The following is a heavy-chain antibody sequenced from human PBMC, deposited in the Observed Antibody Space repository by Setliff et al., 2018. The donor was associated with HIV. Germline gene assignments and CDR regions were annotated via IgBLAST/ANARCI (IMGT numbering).Heavy chain of an antibody. D-gene: IGHD4-17*01. CDR1: GYTFTGYY. CDR3: ARGTTVVMGDDVDNYHYSYLDV. J-gene: IGHJ6*03. V-gene: IGHV1-2*06. Sequence: SCKASGYTFTGYYIHWVRQAPGQGLEWMGRIYPSSGGTNFAQKFRGRVTMTRDTSISTAYMELSRLTSDDTAMYYCARGTTVVMGDDVDNYHYSYLDVWGKGTTVTVSS. CDR2: IYPSSGGT.